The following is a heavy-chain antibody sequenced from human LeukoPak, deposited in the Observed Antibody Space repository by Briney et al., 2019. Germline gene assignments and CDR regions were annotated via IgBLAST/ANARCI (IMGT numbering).Heavy chain of an antibody. Sequence: PSETLSLTCAVYGGSFSGYYWSWIRQPPGKGLEWIGEINHSGSTNYNPSLKSRVTISVDTSKNQFSLKLSSVTAADTAVYYFARGGNSGGWYPGYGGQGPLAPFS. J-gene: IGHJ4*02. CDR3: ARGGNSGGWYPGY. D-gene: IGHD6-19*01. CDR2: INHSGST. CDR1: GGSFSGYY. V-gene: IGHV4-34*01.